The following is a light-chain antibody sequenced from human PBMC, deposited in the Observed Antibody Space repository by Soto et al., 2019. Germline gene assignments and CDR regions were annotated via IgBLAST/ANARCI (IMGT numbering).Light chain of an antibody. CDR1: QGISSR. CDR2: AAS. V-gene: IGKV1-12*01. CDR3: QQANTFPWT. J-gene: IGKJ1*01. Sequence: DIQMTQSPSSVFASVGDRFTIACLASQGISSRLAWYQQKPGTPPKLLIYAASTLHSGVPPRFSGSGSGTDFTLTISSLQPEDFATYYCQQANTFPWTFGQGTKVDIK.